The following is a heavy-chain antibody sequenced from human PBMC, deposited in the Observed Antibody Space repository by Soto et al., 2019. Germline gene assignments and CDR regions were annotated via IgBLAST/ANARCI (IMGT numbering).Heavy chain of an antibody. V-gene: IGHV3-9*01. Sequence: EVQLVESGGGLVQPGRSLRLSCAASGFTFDDYAMHWVRQAPGKGLEWVSGISWNSGSIGYADSVKGRFTISRDNAKNSLYLQMNSLRAEDTALYYWAKGPYSSGWYGDYWGQGTLVTVSS. D-gene: IGHD6-19*01. CDR3: AKGPYSSGWYGDY. J-gene: IGHJ4*02. CDR2: ISWNSGSI. CDR1: GFTFDDYA.